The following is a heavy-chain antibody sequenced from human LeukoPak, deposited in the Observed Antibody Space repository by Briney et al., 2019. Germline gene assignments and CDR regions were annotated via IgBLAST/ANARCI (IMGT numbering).Heavy chain of an antibody. CDR2: IKSDGSIT. CDR3: TRGGETSNWYPGYFDY. J-gene: IGHJ4*02. V-gene: IGHV3-74*01. D-gene: IGHD6-13*01. Sequence: GGSLRLSCAASGFTLSNYWMHWVRQAPGKGRVWVSRIKSDGSITRFAASVHARFTNSRDNGKNTLNMQMNSLRAEDTAVYYCTRGGETSNWYPGYFDYWGQGALVTVSS. CDR1: GFTLSNYW.